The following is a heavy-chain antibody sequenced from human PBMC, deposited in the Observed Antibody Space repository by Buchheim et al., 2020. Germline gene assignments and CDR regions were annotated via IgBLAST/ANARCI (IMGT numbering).Heavy chain of an antibody. CDR1: GGSISSGSYY. Sequence: QVQLQESGPGLVKPSQTLSLTCTVSGGSISSGSYYWSWIRQPAGKGLEWIGRIYTSGSTNYNPSLKSRVTISVDTSKNQFFLKLSSVTAADTAVYYCARARITIFGVVIDYWGQGTL. V-gene: IGHV4-61*02. J-gene: IGHJ4*02. D-gene: IGHD3-3*01. CDR2: IYTSGST. CDR3: ARARITIFGVVIDY.